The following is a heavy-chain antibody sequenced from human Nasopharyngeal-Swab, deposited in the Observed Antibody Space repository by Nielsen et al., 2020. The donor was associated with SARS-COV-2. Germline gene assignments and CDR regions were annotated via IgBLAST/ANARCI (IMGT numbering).Heavy chain of an antibody. V-gene: IGHV3-74*01. CDR3: ARPGGQQLANDYYYGMDV. J-gene: IGHJ6*02. CDR1: GFTFSSYW. CDR2: INSDGSST. Sequence: GESLKISCAASGFTFSSYWMHWVRQAPGKGLVWVSRINSDGSSTSYADSVKGRFTISRDNAKNTLYLQMNSLRAEDTAVYYCARPGGQQLANDYYYGMDVWGQGTTVTVSS. D-gene: IGHD6-13*01.